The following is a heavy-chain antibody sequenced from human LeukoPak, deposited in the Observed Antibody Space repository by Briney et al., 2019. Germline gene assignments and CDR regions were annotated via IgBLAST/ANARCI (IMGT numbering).Heavy chain of an antibody. V-gene: IGHV3-23*01. D-gene: IGHD4-17*01. Sequence: GGSLRLSCAASGFTFSSYAMSWVRQAPGKGLEWVSAISGSGGSTYYADSVKGRFTISRDNSKNTLYLQMNSLRAEDTAVYYCAKTSYGDYAPYYFDYWGQGTLVTVSS. CDR3: AKTSYGDYAPYYFDY. CDR2: ISGSGGST. J-gene: IGHJ4*02. CDR1: GFTFSSYA.